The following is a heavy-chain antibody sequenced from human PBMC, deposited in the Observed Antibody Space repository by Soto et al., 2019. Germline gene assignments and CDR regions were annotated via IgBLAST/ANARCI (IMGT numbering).Heavy chain of an antibody. V-gene: IGHV3-13*01. D-gene: IGHD3-10*01. Sequence: GGSLRLSCAASGFTFSSYDMHWVRQATGKGLEWVSAIGTAGDTYYPGSVKGRFTISRENAKNSLYLQMNSLRAEDTAVYYCARDREVRGVTYYYYYYGMDVWGQGTTVTVS. CDR2: IGTAGDT. CDR3: ARDREVRGVTYYYYYYGMDV. CDR1: GFTFSSYD. J-gene: IGHJ6*02.